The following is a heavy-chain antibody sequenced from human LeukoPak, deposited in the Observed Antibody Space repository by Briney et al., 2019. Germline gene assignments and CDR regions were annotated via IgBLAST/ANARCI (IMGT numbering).Heavy chain of an antibody. CDR1: GYTFTSYG. V-gene: IGHV1-18*01. Sequence: ASVKVSCKASGYTFTSYGISWVRQAPGQGLEWMGWISAYNGNTNYAQKLQGRVTMTTDTSTSTAYMELRSLRSDDTAVYYCAREKLPLCGLLFVPYYFDYWGQGTLVTVSS. D-gene: IGHD2-21*02. CDR2: ISAYNGNT. CDR3: AREKLPLCGLLFVPYYFDY. J-gene: IGHJ4*02.